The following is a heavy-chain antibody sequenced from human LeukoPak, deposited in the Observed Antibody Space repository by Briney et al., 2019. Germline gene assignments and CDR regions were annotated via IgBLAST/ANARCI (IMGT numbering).Heavy chain of an antibody. D-gene: IGHD6-19*01. CDR3: ARVKGSGWLMYYFDY. J-gene: IGHJ4*02. V-gene: IGHV3-21*01. CDR1: GFTFSSYS. Sequence: GRSLRLSCAASGFTFSSYSMNWVRQAPGKGLEWVSSISSSSSYIYYADSVKGRFTISRDNAKNSLYLQMNSLRAEDTAVYYCARVKGSGWLMYYFDYWGQGTLVTVSS. CDR2: ISSSSSYI.